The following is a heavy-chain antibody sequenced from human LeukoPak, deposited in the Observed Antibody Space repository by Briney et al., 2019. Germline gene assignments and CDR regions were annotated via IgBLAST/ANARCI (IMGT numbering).Heavy chain of an antibody. D-gene: IGHD1-26*01. CDR2: ISWNSGSI. J-gene: IGHJ3*02. CDR3: AKDIKWELPPDAFDI. CDR1: GFTFDDYA. V-gene: IGHV3-9*01. Sequence: GRSLRPSCAASGFTFDDYAMHWVRQAPGKGLEWVSGISWNSGSIGYADSVKGRFTISRDNAKNSLYLQMNSLRAEDTALYYCAKDIKWELPPDAFDIWGQGTMVTVSS.